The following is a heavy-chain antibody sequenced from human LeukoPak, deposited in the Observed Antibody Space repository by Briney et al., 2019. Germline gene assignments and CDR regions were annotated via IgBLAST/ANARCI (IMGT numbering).Heavy chain of an antibody. Sequence: GGSLRLSCVASGFTFSAYGMQWVRQAPGKGLEWVEVISNDGDNKYYSNSVEGRFTISRDSSKNTLYLQMNSLRPEDTAVYSCAKDLTTLFLASDVWGLGTMVTVSS. CDR1: GFTFSAYG. V-gene: IGHV3-30*18. CDR2: ISNDGDNK. CDR3: AKDLTTLFLASDV. D-gene: IGHD4-11*01. J-gene: IGHJ3*01.